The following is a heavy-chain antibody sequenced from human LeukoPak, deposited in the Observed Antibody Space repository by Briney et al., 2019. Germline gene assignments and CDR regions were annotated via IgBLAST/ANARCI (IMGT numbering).Heavy chain of an antibody. CDR2: VSYDGSYK. CDR1: GFTFSKFA. Sequence: PGGSLRLSCAAAGFTFSKFAMHWVRQAPGKALEWVAVVSYDGSYKYYADPVKGRFTISRDNSKNTLYLQMNSLRAEDTAVYYCARAPGYGAAYYFDYWGQGTLVTVSS. CDR3: ARAPGYGAAYYFDY. V-gene: IGHV3-30*04. D-gene: IGHD1-1*01. J-gene: IGHJ4*02.